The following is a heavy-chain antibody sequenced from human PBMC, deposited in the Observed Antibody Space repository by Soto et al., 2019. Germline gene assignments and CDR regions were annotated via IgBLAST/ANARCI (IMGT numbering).Heavy chain of an antibody. Sequence: HPGGSLRLSCAASGFIFSSYAMSWVRQAPGTGLECVSVISGGGETTYYADSVKGRFTISRDNSKNTLFLQMSSLRAEDTALYFCAKDLSLNGGNTDGYFDYWGQGTRVTASS. CDR1: GFIFSSYA. D-gene: IGHD2-15*01. CDR2: ISGGGETT. V-gene: IGHV3-23*01. CDR3: AKDLSLNGGNTDGYFDY. J-gene: IGHJ4*02.